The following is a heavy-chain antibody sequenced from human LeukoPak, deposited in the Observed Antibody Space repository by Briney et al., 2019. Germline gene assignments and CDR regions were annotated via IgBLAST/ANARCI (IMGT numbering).Heavy chain of an antibody. D-gene: IGHD6-13*01. J-gene: IGHJ6*03. CDR1: GFTFSTYW. CDR3: ARANGIKQHLIFYNYYMDV. V-gene: IGHV3-74*01. CDR2: IDREGDTK. Sequence: PGGSLRLSCAASGFTFSTYWMHWVRQAPGKGLLWVSRIDREGDTKNYVDSVKGRFTISRDNAKNTLYLQMNTLRAEDTAVYFCARANGIKQHLIFYNYYMDVWGKGTTVTISS.